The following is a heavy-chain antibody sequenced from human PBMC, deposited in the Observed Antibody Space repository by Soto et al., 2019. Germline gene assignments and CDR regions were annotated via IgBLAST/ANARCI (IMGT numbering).Heavy chain of an antibody. V-gene: IGHV4-34*01. CDR3: ASGYSSSYNRYSLSYFDY. Sequence: SETLSLTCAVYGGSFSGYYWSWIRQPPGKGLEWIGEINHSGSTNYNPSLKSRVTISVDTSKNQFSLKLSSVTAADTAVYYCASGYSSSYNRYSLSYFDYWGQGTLVTVSS. J-gene: IGHJ4*02. CDR2: INHSGST. CDR1: GGSFSGYY. D-gene: IGHD6-13*01.